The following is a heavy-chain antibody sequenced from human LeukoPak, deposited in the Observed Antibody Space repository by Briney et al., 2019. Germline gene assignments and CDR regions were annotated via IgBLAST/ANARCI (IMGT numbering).Heavy chain of an antibody. CDR3: ARSGDFDY. J-gene: IGHJ4*02. D-gene: IGHD1-26*01. V-gene: IGHV3-23*01. CDR1: GFTFSSLA. Sequence: SGGSLRLSCAASGFTFSSLALTGVGQAPGKGLEWVSVISGSGDSTYYADSVKGRFTISRDNSRNTLYLQMNSLRAEDTAVYYCARSGDFDYWGQGTLVTVSS. CDR2: ISGSGDST.